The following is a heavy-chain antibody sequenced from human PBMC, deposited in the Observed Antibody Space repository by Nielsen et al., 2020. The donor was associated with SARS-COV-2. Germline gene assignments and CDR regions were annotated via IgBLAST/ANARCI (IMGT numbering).Heavy chain of an antibody. J-gene: IGHJ4*02. Sequence: LRLSCTVSGGSISSGGYYWSWIRQHPGKGLEWIGYIYYSGSTYYNPSLKSRVTISVDTSKNQFSLKLSSVTAADTAVYYCARESSTNAGRTFDYWGQGTLVTVSS. CDR2: IYYSGST. CDR3: ARESSTNAGRTFDY. V-gene: IGHV4-31*02. CDR1: GGSISSGGYY. D-gene: IGHD1-1*01.